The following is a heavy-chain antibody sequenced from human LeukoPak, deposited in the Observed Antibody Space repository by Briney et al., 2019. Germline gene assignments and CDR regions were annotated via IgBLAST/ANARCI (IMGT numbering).Heavy chain of an antibody. V-gene: IGHV3-72*01. J-gene: IGHJ4*02. Sequence: GGSLRLSCAASGFTFSDYYTDWVRQAPGKGLEWVGRIRNKANSHTTEYAASVKGRFTISRDDSKNSLYLQMNSLKTDDTAVYYCARGLGGTGARYFDYWGQGTLVTVSS. CDR3: ARGLGGTGARYFDY. CDR1: GFTFSDYY. D-gene: IGHD3/OR15-3a*01. CDR2: IRNKANSHTT.